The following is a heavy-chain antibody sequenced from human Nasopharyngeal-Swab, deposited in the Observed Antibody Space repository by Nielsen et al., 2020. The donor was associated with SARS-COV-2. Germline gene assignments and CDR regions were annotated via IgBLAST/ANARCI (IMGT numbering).Heavy chain of an antibody. J-gene: IGHJ3*02. V-gene: IGHV4-34*01. Sequence: SETLSLTCSVSGGSINNYYWSWIRQPAGKGLEWIGEINHSGSTNYNPSLKSRVTISVDTSKNQFSLKLSSVTAADTAVYYCARLEWELLPDAFDIWGQGTMVTVSS. CDR2: INHSGST. CDR1: GGSINNYY. CDR3: ARLEWELLPDAFDI. D-gene: IGHD1-26*01.